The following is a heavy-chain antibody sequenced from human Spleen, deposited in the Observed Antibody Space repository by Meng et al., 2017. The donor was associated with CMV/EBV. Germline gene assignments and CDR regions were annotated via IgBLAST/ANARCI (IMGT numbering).Heavy chain of an antibody. CDR2: IITVDGTT. CDR3: ATPVRYYTSWGGYPPFDF. CDR1: FNNYA. D-gene: IGHD3-3*01. J-gene: IGHJ4*02. V-gene: IGHV1-69*06. Sequence: FNNYAIGWVRQSPGQGLEWMGGIITVDGTTKYAEKFRDRVTITADKSTSTAYMELSSLRSEDTALYYCATPVRYYTSWGGYPPFDFWGQGTLVTVSS.